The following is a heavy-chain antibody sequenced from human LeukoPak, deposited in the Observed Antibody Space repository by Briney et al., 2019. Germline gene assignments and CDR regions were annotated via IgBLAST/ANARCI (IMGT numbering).Heavy chain of an antibody. Sequence: GGSLRLSCAASGFTFSSYAMSWVRQAPGKGLEWVSGTSGSGGSTYYAGSVKGRFTISRENSKRTLYLQMNSLRVEDTAVYYCAKNGGSQCYSHLDSWGQGTLVTVSS. CDR3: AKNGGSQCYSHLDS. V-gene: IGHV3-23*01. CDR2: TSGSGGST. J-gene: IGHJ4*02. D-gene: IGHD2-15*01. CDR1: GFTFSSYA.